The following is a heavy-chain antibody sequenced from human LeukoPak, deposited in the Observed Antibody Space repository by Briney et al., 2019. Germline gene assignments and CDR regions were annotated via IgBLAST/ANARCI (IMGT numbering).Heavy chain of an antibody. J-gene: IGHJ5*02. CDR1: GGSISSPGFY. V-gene: IGHV4-31*03. D-gene: IGHD6-13*01. Sequence: SETLSLTCTVSGGSISSPGFYWIWIRQRPGQGLEWVGFIYYSGTTYYNPSLKSRVFVSLNTSQNQVSLQLSSVTAADTAIYYCARATGGAAAADFDPWGQGTLVTVSS. CDR2: IYYSGTT. CDR3: ARATGGAAAADFDP.